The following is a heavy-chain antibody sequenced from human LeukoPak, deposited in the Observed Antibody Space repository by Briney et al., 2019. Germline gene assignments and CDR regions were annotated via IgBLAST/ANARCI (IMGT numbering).Heavy chain of an antibody. J-gene: IGHJ3*02. D-gene: IGHD3-22*01. CDR2: IEQDGSEK. V-gene: IGHV3-7*01. CDR3: ARDLGGYYVSAFDI. CDR1: GFTFSSYW. Sequence: GGSLRLSCAASGFTFSSYWMSWVRQAPGKGLEWVANIEQDGSEKYYVDSVKGRFTISRDNAKNSLYLQMNSLRAEDTAVYYCARDLGGYYVSAFDIWGQGTMVTVSS.